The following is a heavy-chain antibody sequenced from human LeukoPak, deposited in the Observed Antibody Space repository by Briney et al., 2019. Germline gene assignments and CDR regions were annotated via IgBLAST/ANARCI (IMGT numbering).Heavy chain of an antibody. CDR2: ISTRSTYI. Sequence: GGSLRLSCAASGFTFRNLGMNWVRQAPGKGLEWVSSISTRSTYIYYADSVKGRFTISRDNAKNSLYLQMNGLRAEDTAVYYCARRSPGSSWYVGYYYYMDVWGKGTTVTVSS. D-gene: IGHD6-13*01. J-gene: IGHJ6*03. V-gene: IGHV3-21*01. CDR3: ARRSPGSSWYVGYYYYMDV. CDR1: GFTFRNLG.